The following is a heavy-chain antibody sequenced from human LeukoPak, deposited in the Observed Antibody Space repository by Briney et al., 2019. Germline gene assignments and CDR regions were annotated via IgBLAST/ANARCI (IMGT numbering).Heavy chain of an antibody. J-gene: IGHJ2*01. CDR2: IYYSGST. Sequence: SETLSLTCTVSGGSISSYYWSWIRQPPGKGLEWIGYIYYSGSTNYNPSLKSRVTISVDTSKNQFSLKLSSVTASDTAVYYRARVTIQGDCSSTSCNGYSNPGGRGTLVTVS. V-gene: IGHV4-59*01. CDR3: ARVTIQGDCSSTSCNGYSNP. CDR1: GGSISSYY. D-gene: IGHD2-2*01.